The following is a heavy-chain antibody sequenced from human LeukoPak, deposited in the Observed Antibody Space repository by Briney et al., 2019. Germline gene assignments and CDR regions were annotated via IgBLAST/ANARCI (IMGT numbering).Heavy chain of an antibody. V-gene: IGHV4-34*01. CDR2: INHSGST. CDR3: ARGGVPDY. CDR1: GGSFSGYY. J-gene: IGHJ4*02. Sequence: SETLSLTCAVYGGSFSGYYWSWIRQPPGKGLEWIGEINHSGSTNYNPSLKSRVTISVDTSKNQFSLELSSVTAADTAVYYCARGGVPDYWGQGTLVTVSS.